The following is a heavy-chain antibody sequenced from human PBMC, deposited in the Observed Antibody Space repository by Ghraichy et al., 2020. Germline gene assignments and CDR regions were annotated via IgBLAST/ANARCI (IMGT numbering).Heavy chain of an antibody. J-gene: IGHJ4*02. CDR3: AKIGRIVGATTMDY. CDR2: ISYDGSNK. V-gene: IGHV3-30*18. CDR1: GFTFSSYG. Sequence: GGSLRLSCAASGFTFSSYGMHWVRQAPGKGLEWVAVISYDGSNKYYADSVKGRFTISRDNSKNTLYLQMNSLRAEDTAVYYCAKIGRIVGATTMDYWGQGTLVTVSS. D-gene: IGHD1-26*01.